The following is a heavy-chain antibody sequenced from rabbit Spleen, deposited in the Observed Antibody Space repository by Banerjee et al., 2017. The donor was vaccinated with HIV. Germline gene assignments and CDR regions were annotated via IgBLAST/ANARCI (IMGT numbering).Heavy chain of an antibody. CDR2: IYVGRGST. Sequence: QEQLEESGGGLVQPEGSLTLTCTASGFTISSSDYMCWVRQAPGKGLEWIGCIYVGRGSTHYANWAKGRVTISKTSSTTVTLQLTSLTAADTATYFCAREVLYASYAAFGDATIYYFDLWGPGTLVTVS. D-gene: IGHD1-1*01. CDR3: AREVLYASYAAFGDATIYYFDL. CDR1: GFTISSSDY. V-gene: IGHV1S45*01. J-gene: IGHJ4*01.